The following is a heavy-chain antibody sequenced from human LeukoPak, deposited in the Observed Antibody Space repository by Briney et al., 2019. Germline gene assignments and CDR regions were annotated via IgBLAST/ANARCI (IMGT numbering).Heavy chain of an antibody. D-gene: IGHD3-3*01. J-gene: IGHJ4*02. Sequence: SETLSLTCTVSGDSINNYYWSWIRQPPGKGLERIGYIYYSGSTSYNPSLQSRVTISIDTSKNQFSLKLSSVTAADTAVYYCARDNDFWSGYYSFDFWGRGTLVTVSS. CDR1: GDSINNYY. CDR3: ARDNDFWSGYYSFDF. V-gene: IGHV4-59*12. CDR2: IYYSGST.